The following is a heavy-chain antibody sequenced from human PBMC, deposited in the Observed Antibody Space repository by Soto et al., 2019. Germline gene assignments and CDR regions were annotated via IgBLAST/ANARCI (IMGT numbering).Heavy chain of an antibody. D-gene: IGHD2-8*01. CDR1: GFTSTNYV. Sequence: GGSLRLSCAASGFTSTNYVMSWVRQAPGKGLEWVSSISGSGTTTFYADSVKGRFIISRDNSKNTLYLQMNSLRAEDTALYYCAKDRVGGVPDAFDIWRQGTMVTVSS. J-gene: IGHJ3*02. CDR2: ISGSGTTT. CDR3: AKDRVGGVPDAFDI. V-gene: IGHV3-23*01.